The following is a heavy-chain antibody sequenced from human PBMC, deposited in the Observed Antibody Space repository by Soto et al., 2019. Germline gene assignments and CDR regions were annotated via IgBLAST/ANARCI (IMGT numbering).Heavy chain of an antibody. CDR1: GGSISSGGYY. V-gene: IGHV4-31*03. D-gene: IGHD2-15*01. Sequence: SETLSLTCTVSGGSISSGGYYWSWIRQHPGKGLEWIGYIYYSGSTYYNPSLKSRVTISVDTSKNQFSLKLSSVTAADTAVYYCARDMSRVVVAATLGAWFAPWGQGTLVTVSS. CDR2: IYYSGST. J-gene: IGHJ5*02. CDR3: ARDMSRVVVAATLGAWFAP.